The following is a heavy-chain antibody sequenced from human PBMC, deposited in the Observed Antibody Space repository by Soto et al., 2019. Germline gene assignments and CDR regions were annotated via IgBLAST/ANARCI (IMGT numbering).Heavy chain of an antibody. J-gene: IGHJ6*02. V-gene: IGHV4-34*01. D-gene: IGHD6-19*01. CDR2: INHSGST. Sequence: SETLSFTCAVYGGSFSGYYWSWIRQPPGKGLEWIGEINHSGSTNYNPSLKSRVTISVDTSKNQFSLKLSSVTAADTAVYYCARSQAVAGFRYYYYYYGMDVWGQGTTVTVSS. CDR1: GGSFSGYY. CDR3: ARSQAVAGFRYYYYYYGMDV.